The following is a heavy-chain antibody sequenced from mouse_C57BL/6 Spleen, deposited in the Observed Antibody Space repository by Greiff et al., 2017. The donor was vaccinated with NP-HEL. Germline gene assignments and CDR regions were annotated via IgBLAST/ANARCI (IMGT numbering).Heavy chain of an antibody. D-gene: IGHD2-4*01. CDR2: IWRGGST. CDR1: GFSLTSYG. CDR3: AQNFDYDDYYAMDY. J-gene: IGHJ4*01. V-gene: IGHV2-5*01. Sequence: QVHVKQSGPGLVQPSQSLSITCTVSGFSLTSYGVHWVRQSPGKGLEWLGVIWRGGSTAYNAAFMSRLSITKDNSKSQVFFKMNSLQADDTAIYYCAQNFDYDDYYAMDYWGQGTSVTVSS.